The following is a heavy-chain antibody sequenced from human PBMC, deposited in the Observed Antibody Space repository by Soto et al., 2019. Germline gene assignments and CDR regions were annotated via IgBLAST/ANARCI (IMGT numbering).Heavy chain of an antibody. J-gene: IGHJ6*02. CDR3: ARDNIVSKGDGMDV. D-gene: IGHD5-12*01. CDR2: IHSSGTF. V-gene: IGHV4-4*07. CDR1: GASISNAY. Sequence: QVQLQESGPGLVKPSETLSLTCTVSGASISNAYWSWIRQAAGKRLEWIGRIHSSGTFNYNPSLKSRVSISRDTSKNQISLKLSSVTAADTAVYYCARDNIVSKGDGMDVWGQGTTVTVSS.